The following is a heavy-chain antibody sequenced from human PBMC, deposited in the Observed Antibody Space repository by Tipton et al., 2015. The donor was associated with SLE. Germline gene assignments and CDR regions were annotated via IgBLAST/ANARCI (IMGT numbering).Heavy chain of an antibody. CDR1: GFTVSSNY. D-gene: IGHD6-19*01. J-gene: IGHJ6*03. CDR3: AKDWYTSGWYYYYYMDV. CDR2: IYSGGST. V-gene: IGHV3-53*05. Sequence: SLRLSCAASGFTVSSNYMSWVRQAPGKGLEWVSVIYSGGSTYYADSVKGRFTISRDNSKNTLYLQMNSLRAEDAAVYYCAKDWYTSGWYYYYYMDVWGKGTTVTVSS.